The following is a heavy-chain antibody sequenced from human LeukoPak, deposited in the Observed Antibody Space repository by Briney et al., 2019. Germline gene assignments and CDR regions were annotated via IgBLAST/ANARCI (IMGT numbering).Heavy chain of an antibody. D-gene: IGHD3-16*02. CDR3: ARDNPLNMITFGGVIVGNFDY. CDR2: INPSGGST. J-gene: IGHJ4*02. V-gene: IGHV1-46*01. Sequence: ASVKVSCKASGYTFTSYYMHWVRQAPGQGLEWMGIINPSGGSTSYAQKFQGRVTMTRDMSTSTVYMELSSLRSEDTAVYYCARDNPLNMITFGGVIVGNFDYWGQGTLVTVSS. CDR1: GYTFTSYY.